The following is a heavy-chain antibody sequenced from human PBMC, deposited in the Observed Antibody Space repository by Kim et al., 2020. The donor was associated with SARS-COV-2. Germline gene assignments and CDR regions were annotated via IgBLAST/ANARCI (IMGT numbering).Heavy chain of an antibody. CDR2: ISYDGSNK. Sequence: GGSLRLSCAASGFTFSSYGMHWVRQAPGKGLEWVAVISYDGSNKYYADSVKGRFTISRDNSKNTLYLQMNSLRAEDTAVYYCARAPITHPLFQHWGQGTLVTVSS. J-gene: IGHJ1*01. CDR3: ARAPITHPLFQH. V-gene: IGHV3-33*05. CDR1: GFTFSSYG.